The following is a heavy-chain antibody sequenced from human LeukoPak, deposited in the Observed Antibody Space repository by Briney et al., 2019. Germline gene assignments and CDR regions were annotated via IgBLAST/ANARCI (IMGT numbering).Heavy chain of an antibody. J-gene: IGHJ5*02. CDR1: GFDFSSSV. D-gene: IGHD1-14*01. V-gene: IGHV3-30*18. CDR3: AKEPGP. Sequence: PGGSLRLSCVASGFDFSSSVMHWVRQAPGKGLEWVAVISYDGSDKYYAASVKGRFTISRDNSKNTLYLQMNSLRAEDTAVYYCAKEPGPWGQGTLVTVSS. CDR2: ISYDGSDK.